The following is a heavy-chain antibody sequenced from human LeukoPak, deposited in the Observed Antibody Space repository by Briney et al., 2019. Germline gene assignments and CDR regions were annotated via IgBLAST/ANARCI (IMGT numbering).Heavy chain of an antibody. CDR1: GFTLSTYA. V-gene: IGHV3-21*04. CDR3: AKASGSGYGSDYFDY. J-gene: IGHJ4*02. CDR2: ITSPVGHI. D-gene: IGHD3-10*01. Sequence: PGGSLRLSCAASGFTLSTYAMSWVRQAPGKGLEWVASITSPVGHIYYAGSLKGRITISRDNAKSSLYLQMNSLRAEDTAVYYCAKASGSGYGSDYFDYWGQGTLVTVSS.